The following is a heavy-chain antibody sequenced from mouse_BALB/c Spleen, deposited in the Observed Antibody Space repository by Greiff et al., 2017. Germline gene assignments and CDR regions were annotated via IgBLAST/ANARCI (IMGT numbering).Heavy chain of an antibody. CDR3: ASPYGSSPGFAY. D-gene: IGHD1-1*01. CDR1: GFSLTSYG. Sequence: VQLQESGPGLVAPSQSLSITCTVSGFSLTSYGVHWVRQPPGKGLEWLGVIWAGGSTNYNSALMSRLSISKDNSKSQVFLKMNSLQTDDTAMYYCASPYGSSPGFAYWGQGTLVTVSA. V-gene: IGHV2-9*02. J-gene: IGHJ3*01. CDR2: IWAGGST.